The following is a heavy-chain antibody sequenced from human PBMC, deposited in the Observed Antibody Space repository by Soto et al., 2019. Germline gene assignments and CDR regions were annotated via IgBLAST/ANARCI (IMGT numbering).Heavy chain of an antibody. V-gene: IGHV3-30*18. CDR3: ANPYGSGSYYNDYFDY. Sequence: GGSLRLSCAASGFTFSSYGMHWVRQAPGKGLEWVAVISYDGSNKYYADSVKGRFTISRDNSKNTLYLQMNSLIAEATAVYYCANPYGSGSYYNDYFDYWGQGTLVTVSS. J-gene: IGHJ4*02. D-gene: IGHD3-10*01. CDR1: GFTFSSYG. CDR2: ISYDGSNK.